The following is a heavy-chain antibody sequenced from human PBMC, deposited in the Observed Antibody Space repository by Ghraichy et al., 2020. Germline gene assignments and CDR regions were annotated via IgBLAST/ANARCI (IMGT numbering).Heavy chain of an antibody. CDR2: ISSSSSYI. Sequence: GGSLRLSCAASGFTFSSYSMNWVRQAPGKGLEWVSSISSSSSYIYYADSVKGRFTISRDNAKNSLYLQMNSLRAEDTAVYYCARDGVGIVGAFYYYYYGMDVWGQGTTVTVSS. CDR3: ARDGVGIVGAFYYYYYGMDV. D-gene: IGHD1-26*01. CDR1: GFTFSSYS. V-gene: IGHV3-21*01. J-gene: IGHJ6*02.